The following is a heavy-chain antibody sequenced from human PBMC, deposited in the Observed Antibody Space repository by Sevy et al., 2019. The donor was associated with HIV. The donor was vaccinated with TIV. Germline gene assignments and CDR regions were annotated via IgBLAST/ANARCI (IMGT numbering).Heavy chain of an antibody. Sequence: GGSLRLSCAASGFTFSNAWMSWVRQAPGKGLEWVGRIKSKTDGGTTDNAAPVKGRFTISRDDSKNTLYLQMNSLKTEDTAVYYCTTGIAAAGTGAFDIWGQGTMVTVSS. V-gene: IGHV3-15*01. D-gene: IGHD6-13*01. CDR2: IKSKTDGGTT. CDR3: TTGIAAAGTGAFDI. J-gene: IGHJ3*02. CDR1: GFTFSNAW.